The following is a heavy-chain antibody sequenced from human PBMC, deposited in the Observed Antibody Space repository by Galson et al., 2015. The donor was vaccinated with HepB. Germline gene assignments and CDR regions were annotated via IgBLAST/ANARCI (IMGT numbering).Heavy chain of an antibody. CDR2: INPSGGST. J-gene: IGHJ1*01. D-gene: IGHD3-9*01. Sequence: SCKASGYTFTSYYMHWVRQAPGQGLERMGIINPSGGSTRYAQKLQGRVTMTRDTSTSTVYMELSSLRSEDTAVYYCARDGAASYDFLTGSYFQHWGQGTLVTVSS. V-gene: IGHV1-46*04. CDR1: GYTFTSYY. CDR3: ARDGAASYDFLTGSYFQH.